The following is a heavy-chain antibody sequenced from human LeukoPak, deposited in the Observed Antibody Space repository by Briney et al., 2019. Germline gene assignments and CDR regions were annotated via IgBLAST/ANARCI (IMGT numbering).Heavy chain of an antibody. V-gene: IGHV1-2*06. J-gene: IGHJ3*02. CDR3: AGEDNSSGYRPFDI. D-gene: IGHD3-22*01. CDR1: GYTFTGYY. CDR2: INPDNGGT. Sequence: ASVKVSCKASGYTFTGYYIHWVRQAPGQGLDWMGRINPDNGGTNYAQKFQGRVTMTRDMSMSTAYMELSRLRSDDTAVYYCAGEDNSSGYRPFDIWGQGTMVTVPS.